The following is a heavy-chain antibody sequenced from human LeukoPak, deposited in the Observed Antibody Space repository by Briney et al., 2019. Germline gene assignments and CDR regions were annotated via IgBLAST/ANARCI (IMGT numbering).Heavy chain of an antibody. CDR2: IYYTGST. Sequence: SETLSLTCTVSGGSISSGGYYWTWIRQLPAKGLEWVGYIYYTGSTSYNPSLKSRVTISVDTSKNQFSLKLSSVTTADTAVYYCARFLSSSWYWFDPWGQGTLVTVSS. CDR3: ARFLSSSWYWFDP. D-gene: IGHD6-13*01. CDR1: GGSISSGGYY. V-gene: IGHV4-61*08. J-gene: IGHJ5*02.